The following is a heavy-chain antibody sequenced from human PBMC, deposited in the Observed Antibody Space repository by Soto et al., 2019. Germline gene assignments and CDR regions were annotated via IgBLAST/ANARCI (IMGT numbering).Heavy chain of an antibody. D-gene: IGHD2-21*01. CDR1: GGTFSTYS. CDR2: ILPMLCIR. CDR3: TIGSWSGEVFDV. J-gene: IGHJ3*01. Sequence: QVQLVQSGAEVKKPGSSVKVSCKDSGGTFSTYSMFLVRQAPGQGLEWMGRILPMLCIRNYAQRVQDRVTITADKSTATAHMELSSLRSEDTALYYCTIGSWSGEVFDVWGQGTMVTVSS. V-gene: IGHV1-69*02.